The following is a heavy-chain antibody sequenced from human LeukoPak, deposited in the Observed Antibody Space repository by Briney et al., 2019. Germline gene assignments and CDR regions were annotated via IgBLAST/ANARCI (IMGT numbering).Heavy chain of an antibody. J-gene: IGHJ4*02. CDR3: ARDTRGSDGYKXGTFDY. D-gene: IGHD5-24*01. CDR2: INPSGGST. CDR1: GYTFTSYY. V-gene: IGHV1-46*01. Sequence: ASVKVSCKASGYTFTSYYMHWVRQAPGQGLEWMGIINPSGGSTSYAQKFQGRVTMTRDTSTSTVYMELSSLRSEDTAVYYCARDTRGSDGYKXGTFDYWXQGTXXTVSS.